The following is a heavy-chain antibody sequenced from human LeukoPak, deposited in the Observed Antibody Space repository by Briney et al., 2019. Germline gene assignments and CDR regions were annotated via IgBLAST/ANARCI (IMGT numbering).Heavy chain of an antibody. V-gene: IGHV3-30-3*02. CDR1: RFTFSNYA. CDR3: AKRPGGTPGGYYFDY. D-gene: IGHD3-16*01. CDR2: ISYDGSNK. J-gene: IGHJ4*02. Sequence: GRSLRLSCAASRFTFSNYATHWVRQGPGKGLEWVAVISYDGSNKYYADSVKSRFTISRDKSKNTLYLQMSSLRAEDTAVYYCAKRPGGTPGGYYFDYWGQGTLVTVSS.